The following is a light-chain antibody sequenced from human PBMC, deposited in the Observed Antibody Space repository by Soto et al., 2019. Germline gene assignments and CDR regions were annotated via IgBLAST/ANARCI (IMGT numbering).Light chain of an antibody. CDR2: EVT. V-gene: IGLV2-14*01. J-gene: IGLJ2*01. CDR1: SSDVGGYKY. CDR3: SSYTDSSTTL. Sequence: QSALTQPASVSGSPGQSITISCTGTSSDVGGYKYVSWYQQHPGKAPKLIIYEVTNRPSGISNRFSGSKSGSTASLTISGLQAEDEADYYCSSYTDSSTTLFGGGTKLTVL.